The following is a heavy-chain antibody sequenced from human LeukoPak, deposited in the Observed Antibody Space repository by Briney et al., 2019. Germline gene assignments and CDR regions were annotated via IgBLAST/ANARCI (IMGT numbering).Heavy chain of an antibody. CDR2: TKQDGSEK. CDR1: ELTSSTSW. CDR3: VGWGISGITNH. D-gene: IGHD1-7*01. Sequence: GGSLRLSCAASELTSSTSWMSWVRQAPGKGLEWVAQTKQDGSEKYYVDSVKGRFTTSRDKSSLFLQMNSVRAEDTAVYYCVGWGISGITNHWGQGTLVTVSS. J-gene: IGHJ4*02. V-gene: IGHV3-7*01.